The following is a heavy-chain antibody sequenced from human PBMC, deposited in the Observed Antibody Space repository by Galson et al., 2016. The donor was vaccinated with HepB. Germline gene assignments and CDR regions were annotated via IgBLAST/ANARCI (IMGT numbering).Heavy chain of an antibody. CDR2: ISGSGSTI. V-gene: IGHV3-11*01. D-gene: IGHD1-26*01. CDR3: ARGAGELLDYGMDV. J-gene: IGHJ6*02. Sequence: SLRLSCAASGFTFSDYYMSWIRQAPGKGLEWISYISGSGSTIYYADSVTGRFTISRDNAKNSLYLQMTSLRAEDTAVYYCARGAGELLDYGMDVWGQGTTVTVSS. CDR1: GFTFSDYY.